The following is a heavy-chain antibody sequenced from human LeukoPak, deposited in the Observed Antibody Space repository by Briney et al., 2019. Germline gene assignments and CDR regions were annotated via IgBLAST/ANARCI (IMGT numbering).Heavy chain of an antibody. V-gene: IGHV4-59*01. Sequence: SETLSLTCTVSGGSISSYYWSWIRQPPGKGLEWIGYIYYSGSTNYNPSLKSRVTISVDTSKNQFSLKLSSVTAADTAVYYCAREVVEIDYWGQGTLVTVSS. J-gene: IGHJ4*02. CDR2: IYYSGST. CDR1: GGSISSYY. CDR3: AREVVEIDY. D-gene: IGHD2-15*01.